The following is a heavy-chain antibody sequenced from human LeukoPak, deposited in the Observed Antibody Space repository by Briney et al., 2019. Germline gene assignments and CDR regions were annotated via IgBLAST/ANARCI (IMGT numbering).Heavy chain of an antibody. D-gene: IGHD3-3*01. J-gene: IGHJ4*02. CDR2: IYYSGST. Sequence: SETLSLTCTVSVGSISRSSYYWGWIRQPPGEGLEWSGSIYYSGSTYYTPSLKSRVTISVDTSKNQFSLKLSSVTAADTAVYYCARDEADFWSGYYPNDFDYWGQGTLVTVSS. V-gene: IGHV4-39*02. CDR3: ARDEADFWSGYYPNDFDY. CDR1: VGSISRSSYY.